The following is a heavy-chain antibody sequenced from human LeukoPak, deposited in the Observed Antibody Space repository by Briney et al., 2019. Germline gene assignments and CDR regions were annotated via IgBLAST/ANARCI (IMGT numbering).Heavy chain of an antibody. CDR3: ARDSFHTY. CDR1: GFTVSNNY. D-gene: IGHD3-16*02. J-gene: IGHJ4*02. Sequence: GGSLRLSCVVSGFTVSNNYMNRVRQAPGKGLEWLSIIYNSGTTYYADSVRGRFTISRDNSKSTIYLQMNSLRAEDTAVYYCARDSFHTYWGQGTLVTVSS. CDR2: IYNSGTT. V-gene: IGHV3-66*01.